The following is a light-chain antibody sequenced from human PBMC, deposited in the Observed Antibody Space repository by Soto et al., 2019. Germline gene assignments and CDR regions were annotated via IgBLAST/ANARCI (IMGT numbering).Light chain of an antibody. Sequence: QSVLTQPPSASGTPGQRVTISCSGGSSNIGTNAVNWYQQLPGTAPKLLIYNNNQRPSGVPDRFSGSKSGTSASLAISGLQSDDEADYYCAAWDDSLNGYVLGSGTKVTVL. CDR1: SSNIGTNA. V-gene: IGLV1-44*01. CDR3: AAWDDSLNGYV. J-gene: IGLJ1*01. CDR2: NNN.